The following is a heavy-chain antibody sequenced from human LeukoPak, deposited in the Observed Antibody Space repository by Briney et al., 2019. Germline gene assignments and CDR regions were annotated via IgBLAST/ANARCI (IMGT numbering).Heavy chain of an antibody. Sequence: SETLSLTCTVSGGSISSYYWSWIRQPPGKGLEWIGYIYYSGSTNYNPSLKSRVTISVDTSKNQFSLKLSSVTAADTAVYYCARGNMVRGVITLIDWGQGTMVTVSS. D-gene: IGHD3-10*01. V-gene: IGHV4-59*08. J-gene: IGHJ3*01. CDR3: ARGNMVRGVITLID. CDR2: IYYSGST. CDR1: GGSISSYY.